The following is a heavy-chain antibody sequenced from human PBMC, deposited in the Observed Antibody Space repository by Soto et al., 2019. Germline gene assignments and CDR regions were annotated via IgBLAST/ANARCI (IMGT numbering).Heavy chain of an antibody. CDR1: GGTFSSYT. CDR3: AREALTTTVNYYYYTDV. Sequence: QVQLVQSGAEVKKPGSSVKVSCKASGGTFSSYTISWVRQAPGQGLEWMGRIIPILGIANYAQKFQGRVTITADKSTSTAYMELSSLRSEDTAVYYCAREALTTTVNYYYYTDVWGKGTTVTVSS. J-gene: IGHJ6*03. D-gene: IGHD4-4*01. CDR2: IIPILGIA. V-gene: IGHV1-69*08.